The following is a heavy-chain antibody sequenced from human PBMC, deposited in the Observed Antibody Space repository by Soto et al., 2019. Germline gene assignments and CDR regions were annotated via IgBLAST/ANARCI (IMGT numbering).Heavy chain of an antibody. CDR1: GFTFSSYS. J-gene: IGHJ6*02. CDR3: AREGRYSSSIGFRYYYGMDV. CDR2: ISSSSSTI. Sequence: EVQLVESGGGLVQPGGSLRLSCAASGFTFSSYSMNWVRQAPGKGLEWVSYISSSSSTIYYADSVKGRFTISRDNAKNSLYLQMNSLRDEDTAVYYCAREGRYSSSIGFRYYYGMDVWGQGTTVTVSS. D-gene: IGHD6-6*01. V-gene: IGHV3-48*02.